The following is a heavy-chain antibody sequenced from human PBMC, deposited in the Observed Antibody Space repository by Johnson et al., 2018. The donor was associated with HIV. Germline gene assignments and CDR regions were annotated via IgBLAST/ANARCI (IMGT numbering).Heavy chain of an antibody. J-gene: IGHJ3*02. V-gene: IGHV3-30*02. D-gene: IGHD3-22*01. CDR2: TQYDGSNK. CDR1: GFSFSSYG. CDR3: AKETRDSRSAFDI. Sequence: QVQLVESGGAVVQPGGSLRLSCAASGFSFSSYGIHWVRQAPGKGLEWVAFTQYDGSNKYYVDSVKGRFTISRDNAKKAVYLQMNNLRAEDTAVYFWAKETRDSRSAFDIWGQGTMVTVSS.